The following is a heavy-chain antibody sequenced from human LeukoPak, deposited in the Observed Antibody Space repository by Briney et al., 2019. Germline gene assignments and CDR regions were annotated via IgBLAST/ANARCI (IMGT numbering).Heavy chain of an antibody. CDR2: INGDGSST. CDR3: VRWGRYSYDSYGDC. D-gene: IGHD5-18*01. J-gene: IGHJ4*02. V-gene: IGHV3-74*03. CDR1: AFTFTNYW. Sequence: GGSLRLSCAASAFTFTNYWMHWVRQAPGKGLEWVSRINGDGSSTKYADSVKGRFTISRDNAKSSMYLQMNSLRAEVTALYYCVRWGRYSYDSYGDCWGQGTLVTVSS.